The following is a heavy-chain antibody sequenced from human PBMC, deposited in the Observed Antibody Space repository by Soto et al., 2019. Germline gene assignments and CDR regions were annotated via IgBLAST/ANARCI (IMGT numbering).Heavy chain of an antibody. V-gene: IGHV3-53*01. D-gene: IGHD3-22*01. CDR1: GFTVSSNY. CDR3: ARSHLYYDSSGYPDY. J-gene: IGHJ4*02. CDR2: IYSGGST. Sequence: GGSLRLSCAASGFTVSSNYMSWVRQAPGKGLEWVSVIYSGGSTYYADSVKGRFTISRDNAKNSPYLQMNSLRAEDTAVYYCARSHLYYDSSGYPDYWGQGTLVTVSS.